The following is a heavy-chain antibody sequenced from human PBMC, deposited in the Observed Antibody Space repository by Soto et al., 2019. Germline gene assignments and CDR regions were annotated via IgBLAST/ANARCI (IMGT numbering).Heavy chain of an antibody. CDR3: KRDGSGSYE. CDR1: GFTFSNAW. J-gene: IGHJ4*02. V-gene: IGHV3-15*01. Sequence: EVQLVESGGGLVKPGGSLRLSCAASGFTFSNAWMSWVRQAPGKGLEWVGRIKSKTDGGTTDYAAPVKGRFTISRDNAQSTLYQQMNSLKTEDTAVYYCKRDGSGSYEWGQGTLVTVSS. D-gene: IGHD3-10*01. CDR2: IKSKTDGGTT.